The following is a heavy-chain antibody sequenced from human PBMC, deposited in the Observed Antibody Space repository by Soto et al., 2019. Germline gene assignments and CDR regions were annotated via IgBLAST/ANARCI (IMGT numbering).Heavy chain of an antibody. D-gene: IGHD6-13*01. J-gene: IGHJ6*02. V-gene: IGHV3-23*01. CDR1: GFTFSSYA. CDR2: ISGSGGST. Sequence: EVQLLESGGGLVQPGGSLRLSCAASGFTFSSYAMSWFRQAPGKGLEWVSAISGSGGSTYYADSVKGRCTISRDNSKNTLYLQMNSLRAEDTAVYYCAKVGYISSSFGMDVWGQGTTVTVSS. CDR3: AKVGYISSSFGMDV.